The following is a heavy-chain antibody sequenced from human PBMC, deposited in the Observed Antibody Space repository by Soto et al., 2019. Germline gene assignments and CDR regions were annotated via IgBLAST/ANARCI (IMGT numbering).Heavy chain of an antibody. J-gene: IGHJ4*02. CDR1: VYSFTSYW. CDR2: IYPGGSDT. Sequence: GESLKISCKGSVYSFTSYWIGWVRQMPGKGLEWMGIIYPGGSDTRYSPSFQGQVTISADKSISTAYLQWSSLKASDTAMYYCARLPLYYDSSGYCDYWGQGTLVTVSS. CDR3: ARLPLYYDSSGYCDY. D-gene: IGHD3-22*01. V-gene: IGHV5-51*01.